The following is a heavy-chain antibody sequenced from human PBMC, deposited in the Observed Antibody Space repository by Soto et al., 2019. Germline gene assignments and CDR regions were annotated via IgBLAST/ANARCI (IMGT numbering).Heavy chain of an antibody. CDR2: IYHSGST. Sequence: SETLSLTCAVSSGSISSSNWWSWVRQPPGKGLEWIGEIYHSGSTNYNPSLKSRVTISVDKSKNQFSLKLSSVTAADTAVYYCARSPHYCSSTSCSRVWFDPWGQGTLVTVSS. J-gene: IGHJ5*02. V-gene: IGHV4-4*02. CDR3: ARSPHYCSSTSCSRVWFDP. D-gene: IGHD2-2*01. CDR1: SGSISSSNW.